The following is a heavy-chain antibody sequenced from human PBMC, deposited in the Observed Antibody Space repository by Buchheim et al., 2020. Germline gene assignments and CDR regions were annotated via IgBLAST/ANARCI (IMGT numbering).Heavy chain of an antibody. CDR1: GFTFSSYA. J-gene: IGHJ4*02. D-gene: IGHD6-19*01. V-gene: IGHV3-30-3*01. CDR2: ISYDGSNK. CDR3: ARDISSRDSSCLDY. Sequence: QVQLVESGGGVVQPGRSLRLSCAASGFTFSSYAMHWVRQAPGKGLEWVAVISYDGSNKYYADSVKGRFTISRDNSKNTLYLAMNRLGAEDTAVYYCARDISSRDSSCLDYWGQGTL.